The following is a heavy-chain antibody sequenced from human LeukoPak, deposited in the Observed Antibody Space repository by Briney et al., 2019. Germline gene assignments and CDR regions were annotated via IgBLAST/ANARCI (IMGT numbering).Heavy chain of an antibody. CDR2: ITGSGGNT. Sequence: GGSLRLSCAASGFIFSSYSMSWVRQAPGEGLEWVSVITGSGGNTYYADSVKGRFTISKGNSKNTVYLQMSSLRVDDTAVYYCAKAASSSWPSYYYGMDVWGQGTTVTVSS. J-gene: IGHJ6*02. CDR1: GFIFSSYS. CDR3: AKAASSSWPSYYYGMDV. D-gene: IGHD6-13*01. V-gene: IGHV3-23*01.